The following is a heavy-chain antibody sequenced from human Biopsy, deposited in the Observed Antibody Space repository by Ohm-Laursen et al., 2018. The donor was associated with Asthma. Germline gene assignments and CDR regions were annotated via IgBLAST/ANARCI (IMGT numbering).Heavy chain of an antibody. V-gene: IGHV3-9*01. CDR2: ISWNSATV. D-gene: IGHD6-19*01. J-gene: IGHJ4*02. CDR1: GFTVSRDH. CDR3: AKAFLGGVSVANYFDS. Sequence: SLRLSCAASGFTVSRDHMFRVRQAPGKGLEWVSGISWNSATVAYADSVKGRFTISRDNAKNSLYLQMNSLRPDDTALYYCAKAFLGGVSVANYFDSWGQGTLVTVSS.